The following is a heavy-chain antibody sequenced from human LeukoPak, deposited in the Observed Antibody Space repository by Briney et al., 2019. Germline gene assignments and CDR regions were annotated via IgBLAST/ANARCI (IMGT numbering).Heavy chain of an antibody. CDR3: TTKRLRSPFDY. Sequence: PGGSLRLSCAASGFTFSNAWMSWVRQAPGKGPEWVGRIKSKTDGGTTDYAAPVKGGFTISRDDSKNTLYLQMNSLKTEDTAVYYCTTKRLRSPFDYWGQGTLVTVSS. J-gene: IGHJ4*02. CDR2: IKSKTDGGTT. CDR1: GFTFSNAW. D-gene: IGHD4-17*01. V-gene: IGHV3-15*01.